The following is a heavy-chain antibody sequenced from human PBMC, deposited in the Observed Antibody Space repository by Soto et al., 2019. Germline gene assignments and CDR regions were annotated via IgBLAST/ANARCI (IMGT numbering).Heavy chain of an antibody. V-gene: IGHV3-53*04. J-gene: IGHJ3*02. D-gene: IGHD6-13*01. CDR3: ARFWVGIAAAGRGAFDI. CDR1: GFTVSSNY. Sequence: EVQLVESGGGLVQPGGSLRLSCAASGFTVSSNYMSWVRQAPGTGLEWVSVIYSGGSTYYADSVKGRFTISRHNSKNTLYLQMNSLRAEDTALYYCARFWVGIAAAGRGAFDIGGQGTMVTVSS. CDR2: IYSGGST.